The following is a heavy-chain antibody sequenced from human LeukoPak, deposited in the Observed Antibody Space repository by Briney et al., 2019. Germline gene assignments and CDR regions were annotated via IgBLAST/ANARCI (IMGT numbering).Heavy chain of an antibody. CDR1: GFTFSTYS. D-gene: IGHD3-16*01. Sequence: PGGSLRLSCAASGFTFSTYSMNWVRQAPGKGLEWVSYISSSSSTIFYADSVKGRFTVSRDNAKNSLYLQMNTLRDEDTAVYYCARIWGSYNNHDYWGQGTLVTVSS. CDR3: ARIWGSYNNHDY. CDR2: ISSSSSTI. J-gene: IGHJ4*02. V-gene: IGHV3-48*02.